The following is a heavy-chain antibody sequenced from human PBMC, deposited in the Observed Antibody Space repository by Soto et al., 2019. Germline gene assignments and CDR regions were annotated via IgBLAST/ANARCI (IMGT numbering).Heavy chain of an antibody. D-gene: IGHD5-12*01. V-gene: IGHV1-69*10. CDR2: IIPILGIA. J-gene: IGHJ4*02. CDR1: GGTFSSYT. Sequence: SVKVSCKASGGTFSSYTISWVRQAPGQGLEWMGGIIPILGIANYAQKFQGRVTITADKPTSTAYMELSSLRSEDTAVYYCASEMATIGFGYWGQGPLVTVSS. CDR3: ASEMATIGFGY.